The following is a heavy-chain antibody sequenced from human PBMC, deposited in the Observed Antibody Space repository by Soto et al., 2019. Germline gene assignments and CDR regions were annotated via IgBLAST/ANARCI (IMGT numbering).Heavy chain of an antibody. J-gene: IGHJ3*02. CDR3: ATTYYYDTLDAFDI. D-gene: IGHD3-22*01. Sequence: ASVKVSCKVSGYTLTELSMHWVRQAPGKGLEWMGGFDPEDGETIYAQKFQGRVTMTEDTSTDTAYMELSSLRSEDTAVYYCATTYYYDTLDAFDIWGQGTMVTVSS. V-gene: IGHV1-24*01. CDR2: FDPEDGET. CDR1: GYTLTELS.